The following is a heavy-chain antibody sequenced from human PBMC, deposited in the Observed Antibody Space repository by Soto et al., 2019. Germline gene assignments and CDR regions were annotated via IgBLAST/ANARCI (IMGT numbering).Heavy chain of an antibody. CDR1: GGSFTDYY. CDR2: INHRGST. J-gene: IGHJ4*02. V-gene: IGHV4-34*01. Sequence: QVQLQQWGAGLLKPSETLSLTCAVYGGSFTDYYWSWSWIRQPPGKGLEWMGDINHRGSTNYSPSLKSRVTISVDTSKKQFSLKLSSLTAADTAVYYCARGKWQQFTFSSTWYLDYWGQGNLVTVSS. D-gene: IGHD6-13*01. CDR3: ARGKWQQFTFSSTWYLDY.